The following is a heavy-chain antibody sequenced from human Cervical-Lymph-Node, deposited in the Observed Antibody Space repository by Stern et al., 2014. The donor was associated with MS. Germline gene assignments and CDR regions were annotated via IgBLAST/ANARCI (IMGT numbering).Heavy chain of an antibody. CDR3: ARGGLRFLEWLLGY. CDR1: GFTFSSYG. J-gene: IGHJ4*02. CDR2: IWYDGSNK. Sequence: VQLVESGGGVVQPGRSLRLSCAASGFTFSSYGMHWVRQAPGKGLEWVAVIWYDGSNKYYADSVKGRFTISRDNSKNTLYLQMNSLRAEDTAVYYCARGGLRFLEWLLGYWGQGTLVTVSS. V-gene: IGHV3-33*01. D-gene: IGHD3-3*01.